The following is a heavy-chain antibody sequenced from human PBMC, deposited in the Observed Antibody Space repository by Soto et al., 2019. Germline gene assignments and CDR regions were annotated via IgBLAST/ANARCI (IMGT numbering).Heavy chain of an antibody. V-gene: IGHV3-30-3*01. J-gene: IGHJ5*02. CDR2: ISYDGSNK. D-gene: IGHD6-13*01. Sequence: QVQLVESGGGVVQPGRSLRLSCAASGFTFSRYAMHWVRQAPGKGLEWVAVISYDGSNKYYADSVKGRFPISRDNSKNTLYLQMNSLRAEDTAVYYCARPHGGSSPENWFDPWGQGTLVTVSS. CDR3: ARPHGGSSPENWFDP. CDR1: GFTFSRYA.